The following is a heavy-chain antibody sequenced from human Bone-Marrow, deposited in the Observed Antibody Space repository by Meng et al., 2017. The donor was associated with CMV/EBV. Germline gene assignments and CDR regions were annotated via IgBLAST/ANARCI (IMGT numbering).Heavy chain of an antibody. CDR2: IYSCGST. Sequence: GESLKISCAASGFTVSSNYMSWVRQAPGKGLEWVSVIYSCGSTYYADSVKGRFTISRDNSKNTLYLQMNSLRAEDTAVYYCAKSWELLVYWGQGTLVTVYS. J-gene: IGHJ4*02. V-gene: IGHV3-53*01. D-gene: IGHD1-26*01. CDR3: AKSWELLVY. CDR1: GFTVSSNY.